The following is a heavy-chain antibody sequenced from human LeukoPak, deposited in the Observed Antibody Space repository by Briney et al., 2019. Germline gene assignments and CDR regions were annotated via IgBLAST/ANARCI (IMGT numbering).Heavy chain of an antibody. Sequence: PGGSLRLSCAASGFTFSSHAMSWVRQAPGKGLEWVSVISGSGASTYYIDSVKGRFTISRDNSKNTLYLQMNSLRAEDTAVYYCAKGYYYDSSGYYTFSAFDIWGQGTMVTVSS. D-gene: IGHD3-22*01. CDR3: AKGYYYDSSGYYTFSAFDI. CDR2: ISGSGAST. CDR1: GFTFSSHA. J-gene: IGHJ3*02. V-gene: IGHV3-23*01.